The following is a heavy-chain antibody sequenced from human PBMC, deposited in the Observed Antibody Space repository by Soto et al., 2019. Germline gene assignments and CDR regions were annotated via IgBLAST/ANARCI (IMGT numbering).Heavy chain of an antibody. V-gene: IGHV1-46*01. D-gene: IGHD4-4*01. CDR2: INPSGGST. CDR3: ARDSFPHSNYEKYGMDV. CDR1: GYTFTSYY. Sequence: ASVKVSCKASGYTFTSYYMHWVRQAPGQGLEWMGIINPSGGSTIYAQKFQGRVTMTRDTSTSTVYVELSSLRSEDTAVYYCARDSFPHSNYEKYGMDVWGQGTTVNVSS. J-gene: IGHJ6*02.